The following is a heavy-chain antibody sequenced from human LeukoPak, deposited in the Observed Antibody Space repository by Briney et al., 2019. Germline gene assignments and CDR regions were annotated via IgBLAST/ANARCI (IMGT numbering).Heavy chain of an antibody. D-gene: IGHD6-6*01. V-gene: IGHV1-46*01. Sequence: ASVKVSCKASGYTFTSYCIHWVRQAPGQGLEWMGIINPSGGSRTYAQKFQGRVTMTRDTSTSTVYMELSSLKSEDTALYYCARTANSIATTAYSSSSIDYWGQGTLVTVSS. CDR1: GYTFTSYC. CDR3: ARTANSIATTAYSSSSIDY. CDR2: INPSGGSR. J-gene: IGHJ4*02.